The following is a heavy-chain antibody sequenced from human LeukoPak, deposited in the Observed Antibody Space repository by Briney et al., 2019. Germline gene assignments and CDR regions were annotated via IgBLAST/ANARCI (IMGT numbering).Heavy chain of an antibody. CDR1: GFTFSSYA. CDR2: ISWNSAGI. D-gene: IGHD1-26*01. V-gene: IGHV3-9*01. J-gene: IGHJ3*02. Sequence: PGGSLRLSCAASGFTFSSYAMSWVRQAPGKGLEWVSGISWNSAGIGYADSVKGRFTISRDNAKNSLYLQMNSLRPEDTALYYCAKDIKVGATSGLSRLYAFGIWGQGTMVTVSS. CDR3: AKDIKVGATSGLSRLYAFGI.